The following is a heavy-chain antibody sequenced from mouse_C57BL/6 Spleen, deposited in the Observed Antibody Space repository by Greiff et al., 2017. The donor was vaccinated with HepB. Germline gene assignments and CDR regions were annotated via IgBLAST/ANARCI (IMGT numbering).Heavy chain of an antibody. Sequence: EVQLQESGGGLVKPGGSLKLSCAASGFTFSSYAMPWVRQTPEKRLEWVATISDGGSYTYYPDNVKGRFTISRDNAKNDLYLQMSHLKSEDTAMYYCARDVRSYYFDYWGQGTTRTVSS. CDR1: GFTFSSYA. J-gene: IGHJ2*01. CDR2: ISDGGSYT. V-gene: IGHV5-4*01. CDR3: ARDVRSYYFDY.